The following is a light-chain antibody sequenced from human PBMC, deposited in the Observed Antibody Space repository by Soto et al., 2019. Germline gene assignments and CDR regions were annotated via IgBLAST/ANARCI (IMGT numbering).Light chain of an antibody. CDR3: QSYDSSLTGWV. V-gene: IGLV1-40*01. CDR2: VNN. Sequence: QSVLTQPPSVSGAPGRRVTLSCTGSSSNIGAGFDVHWYHHLPGTAPKLLIYVNNNRPSGVPDRFSGSKSGTSASLAITGLQAEDEADYYCQSYDSSLTGWVFGGGTKVTVL. J-gene: IGLJ3*02. CDR1: SSNIGAGFD.